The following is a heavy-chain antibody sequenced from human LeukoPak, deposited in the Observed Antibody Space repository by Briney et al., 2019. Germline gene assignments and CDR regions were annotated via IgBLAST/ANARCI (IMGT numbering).Heavy chain of an antibody. CDR2: ISGSGGST. V-gene: IGHV3-23*01. D-gene: IGHD3-3*01. Sequence: GGSLRLSCAASGFTFSSYAMSWVRQAPGKGLEWVSAISGSGGSTYYADSVKGRFTISRDNSKNTLYLQMNSLRAEDTAVYYCAKDLERITIFGVVIYGMDVWGQGTLVTVSS. CDR3: AKDLERITIFGVVIYGMDV. CDR1: GFTFSSYA. J-gene: IGHJ6*02.